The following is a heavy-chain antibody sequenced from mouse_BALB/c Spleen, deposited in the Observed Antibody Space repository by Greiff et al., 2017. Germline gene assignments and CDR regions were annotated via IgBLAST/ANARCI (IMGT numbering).Heavy chain of an antibody. Sequence: VQLVESGPGLVAPSQSLSITCTVSGFSLTGYGVNWVRQPPGKGLEWLGMIWGDGSTDYNSALKSRLSISKDNSKSQVFLKMNSLQTDDTARYYCARDESLTGPWFAYWGQGTLVTVSA. CDR2: IWGDGST. V-gene: IGHV2-6-7*01. CDR3: ARDESLTGPWFAY. J-gene: IGHJ3*01. CDR1: GFSLTGYG. D-gene: IGHD4-1*01.